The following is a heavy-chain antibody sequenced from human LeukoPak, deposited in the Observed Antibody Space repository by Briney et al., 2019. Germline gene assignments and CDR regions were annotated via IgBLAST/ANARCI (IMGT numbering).Heavy chain of an antibody. CDR2: INPNTGNP. J-gene: IGHJ6*03. V-gene: IGHV7-4-1*02. CDR3: AKPRGASSGWYGAFLPYYYYMDV. D-gene: IGHD6-13*01. CDR1: GYTFTSYD. Sequence: AASVKVSCKASGYTFTSYDINWVRQATGQGLEWMGWINPNTGNPTYAQGFTGRFVFSLDTSVTTTYLQISGLKAEDTAVYYCAKPRGASSGWYGAFLPYYYYMDVWGKGTTVTVSS.